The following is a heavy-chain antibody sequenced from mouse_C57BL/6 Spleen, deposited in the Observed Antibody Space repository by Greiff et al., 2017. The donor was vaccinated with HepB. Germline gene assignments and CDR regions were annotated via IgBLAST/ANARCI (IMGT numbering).Heavy chain of an antibody. CDR1: GYAFTNYL. Sequence: QVQLKESGAELVRPGTSVKVSCKASGYAFTNYLIEWVKQRPGQGLEWIGVINPGSGGTNYNEKFKGKATLTADKSSSTAYMQLSSLTSEDSAVYFCARNDGSSYVWYFDVWGTGTTVTVSS. CDR3: ARNDGSSYVWYFDV. CDR2: INPGSGGT. D-gene: IGHD1-1*01. J-gene: IGHJ1*03. V-gene: IGHV1-54*01.